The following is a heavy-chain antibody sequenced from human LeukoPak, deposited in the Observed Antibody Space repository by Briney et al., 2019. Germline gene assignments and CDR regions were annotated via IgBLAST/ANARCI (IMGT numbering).Heavy chain of an antibody. J-gene: IGHJ4*02. CDR1: GFTVSDNY. D-gene: IGHD4-17*01. CDR3: AREWVNDYGDNY. CDR2: IYSAGAT. Sequence: GGSLRLSCAASGFTVSDNYMTWVRQAPGKGLEWVSSIYSAGATHYAESVKGRFTISRDNSKNTLYLQMNSLRAEDTAVYYCAREWVNDYGDNYWGQGTLVTVSS. V-gene: IGHV3-53*01.